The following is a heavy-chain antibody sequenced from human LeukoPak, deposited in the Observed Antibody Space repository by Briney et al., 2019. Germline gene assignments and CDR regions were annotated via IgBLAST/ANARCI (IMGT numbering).Heavy chain of an antibody. CDR3: ARGVWGSYYAY. J-gene: IGHJ4*02. D-gene: IGHD3-10*01. V-gene: IGHV3-53*01. CDR2: IYSGGST. CDR1: GFTFSSYW. Sequence: PGGSLRLSCAASGFTFSSYWMHWVRQAPGKGLEWVSVIYSGGSTYYADSVKGRFTISRDNSKNTLYLQMNSLRAEDTAVYYCARGVWGSYYAYWGQGTLVTVSS.